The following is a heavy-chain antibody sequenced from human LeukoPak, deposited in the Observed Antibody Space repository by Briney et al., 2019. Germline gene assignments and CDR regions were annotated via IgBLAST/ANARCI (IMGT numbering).Heavy chain of an antibody. CDR2: IYYSGST. CDR3: ARHGYYGPAWFDP. D-gene: IGHD3-10*01. Sequence: SETLSLTCTVSGGSISSSSYYWGWIRQPPGTGLEWIGSIYYSGSTYYNPSLKSRVTISVDTSKNQFSLKLSSVTAADTAVYYCARHGYYGPAWFDPWGQGTLVTVSS. J-gene: IGHJ5*02. V-gene: IGHV4-39*01. CDR1: GGSISSSSYY.